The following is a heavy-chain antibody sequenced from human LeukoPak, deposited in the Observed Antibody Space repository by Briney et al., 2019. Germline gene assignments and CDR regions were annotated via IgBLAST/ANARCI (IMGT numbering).Heavy chain of an antibody. Sequence: SEPLSLPCTVPGCSIRGFYWSWFRQPPGKGLEGFGYLYYSGNTNYNPSLKSRVTISVDTSKNHFSLKLSSVTAADTAVYYCARLPTDSSSDHYWGQGTLVTVSS. V-gene: IGHV4-59*08. CDR1: GCSIRGFY. CDR3: ARLPTDSSSDHY. J-gene: IGHJ4*02. CDR2: LYYSGNT. D-gene: IGHD6-6*01.